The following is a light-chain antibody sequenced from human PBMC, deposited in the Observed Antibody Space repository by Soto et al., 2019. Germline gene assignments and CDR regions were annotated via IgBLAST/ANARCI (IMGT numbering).Light chain of an antibody. V-gene: IGLV2-23*02. CDR1: SSDIGSYDL. J-gene: IGLJ1*01. CDR2: EVI. Sequence: QSVLTQPASVSGSPGQSITISCTGTSSDIGSYDLVSWYQQHPGTAPKLIIYEVIKRPSGVSTRFSGSKSGNTASLTISGLQAVDEADYYCCSFADFTYVFGTGTKVTVL. CDR3: CSFADFTYV.